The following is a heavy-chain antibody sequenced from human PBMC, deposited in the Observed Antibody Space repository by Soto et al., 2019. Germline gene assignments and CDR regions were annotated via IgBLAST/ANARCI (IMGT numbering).Heavy chain of an antibody. CDR2: IYYSGST. J-gene: IGHJ4*02. Sequence: TSETLSLTCTVSGGSVSSGSYYWSWIRQPPGKGLEWIGYIYYSGSTNYNPSLKSRVTISVDTSKNQFSLKLSSVTAADTAVYYCARGGVLHYYDSSGPIPFDYWGQGTLVAVSS. CDR1: GGSVSSGSYY. CDR3: ARGGVLHYYDSSGPIPFDY. D-gene: IGHD3-22*01. V-gene: IGHV4-61*01.